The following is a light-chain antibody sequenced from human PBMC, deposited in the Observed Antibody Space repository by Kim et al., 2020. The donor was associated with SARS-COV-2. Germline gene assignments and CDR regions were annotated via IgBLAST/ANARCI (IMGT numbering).Light chain of an antibody. CDR1: QDIGND. CDR3: LQHRTYPIT. CDR2: GAS. V-gene: IGKV1-17*01. Sequence: ASVGDRVTITCRASQDIGNDLGWYQQSPGRAPKRLIYGASNLQSGVPSRFSGSGSETEFTLTINSLQPEDSATYFCLQHRTYPITFGQGTRLEIK. J-gene: IGKJ5*01.